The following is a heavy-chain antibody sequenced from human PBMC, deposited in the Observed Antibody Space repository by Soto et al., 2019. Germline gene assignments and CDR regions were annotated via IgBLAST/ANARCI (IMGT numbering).Heavy chain of an antibody. CDR2: INAGNGNT. D-gene: IGHD6-6*01. CDR1: GYTFTTYA. J-gene: IGHJ6*02. V-gene: IGHV1-3*01. CDR3: ARAGVGYSSSSGHYYHGMDV. Sequence: QVQLVQSGAEVRKPGASVKVSCRTSGYTFTTYAIHWVRQAPGQRLEWMGWINAGNGNTRHSQKFQGRVTITRDTSASTASMELSSLRSEDTAVYYCARAGVGYSSSSGHYYHGMDVWGQGTTVTVSS.